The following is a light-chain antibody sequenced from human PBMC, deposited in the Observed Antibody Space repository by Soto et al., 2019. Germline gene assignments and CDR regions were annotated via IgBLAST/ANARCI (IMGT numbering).Light chain of an antibody. CDR3: SSYTSSSTLGV. CDR2: EVV. Sequence: QSALTQPPSASGSPGQSVTISCTGTKSDIGVYDFVSWYQHHPGKAPRLIIYEVVQRPSGVPDRFSGSKSGNTASLTVSGLQAADEADYYCSSYTSSSTLGVFGTGTKLTVL. CDR1: KSDIGVYDF. J-gene: IGLJ1*01. V-gene: IGLV2-8*01.